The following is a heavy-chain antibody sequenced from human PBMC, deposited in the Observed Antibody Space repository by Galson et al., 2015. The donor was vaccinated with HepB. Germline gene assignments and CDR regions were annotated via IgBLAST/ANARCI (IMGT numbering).Heavy chain of an antibody. J-gene: IGHJ5*02. D-gene: IGHD6-13*01. CDR3: ASSPYSSSWYSWGSYWLDP. Sequence: SETLSLTCTVSGGSISSSSYYWGWIRQPPGKGLEWIGSIYYSGSTYYNPSLKSRVTISVDTSKNQFSLKLSSVTAADTAVYYCASSPYSSSWYSWGSYWLDPWGQGTLVTVSS. CDR2: IYYSGST. CDR1: GGSISSSSYY. V-gene: IGHV4-39*01.